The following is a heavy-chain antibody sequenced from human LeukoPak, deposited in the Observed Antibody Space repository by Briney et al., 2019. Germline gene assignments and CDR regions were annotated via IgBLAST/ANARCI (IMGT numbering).Heavy chain of an antibody. J-gene: IGHJ4*02. CDR3: AREVDSSGYYLKGPFGY. D-gene: IGHD3-22*01. CDR1: GFTFSSYT. CDR2: ISGSGDNT. Sequence: GGSLRLSCAASGFTFSSYTMNWVRQAPGKGLEWVSTISGSGDNTYYADSVKGRFTISRDNSKNTLYLQLNSLRAEDTAVYYCAREVDSSGYYLKGPFGYWGQGTLVTVSS. V-gene: IGHV3-23*01.